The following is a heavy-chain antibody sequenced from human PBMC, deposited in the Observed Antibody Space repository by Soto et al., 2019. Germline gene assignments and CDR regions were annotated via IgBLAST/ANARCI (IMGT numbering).Heavy chain of an antibody. Sequence: SGTLSLTCAVSGGSISSTNWWNWVRQPPGKALEWIGEVYHSASTNHNPALKSRRTISVDKSKNQFSVRLNSVTAADTAVYYCAGRRDDSGSLDYWGQGTLVTVS. CDR2: VYHSAST. V-gene: IGHV4-4*02. CDR1: GGSISSTNW. D-gene: IGHD3-10*01. CDR3: AGRRDDSGSLDY. J-gene: IGHJ4*02.